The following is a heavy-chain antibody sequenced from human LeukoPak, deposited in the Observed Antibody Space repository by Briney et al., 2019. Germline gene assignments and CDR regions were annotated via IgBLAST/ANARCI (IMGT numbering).Heavy chain of an antibody. D-gene: IGHD6-13*01. CDR3: AIDSSSWYVFDP. J-gene: IGHJ5*02. Sequence: ASVKVSCKASGYTFTSYYMHWVRQAPGQGLEWMGIINPSGGSTSYAQKFQGRVTMTRDTSTSTVYMELSSLRSEDTAMYYCAIDSSSWYVFDPWGQGTLVTVSS. V-gene: IGHV1-46*01. CDR1: GYTFTSYY. CDR2: INPSGGST.